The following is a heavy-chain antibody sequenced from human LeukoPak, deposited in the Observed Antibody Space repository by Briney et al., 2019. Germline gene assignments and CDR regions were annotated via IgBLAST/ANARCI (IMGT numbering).Heavy chain of an antibody. Sequence: ASVKVSCKASGYTFISNCISWVQQAPGQGLEWMGWISGYNGNTNYAQKIQGRVTMTTDTSTSTAYMELKSLRSDDTAVYYCARDPLSSTTSQNWFDPWGQGTLVTVSS. CDR1: GYTFISNC. D-gene: IGHD2-2*01. J-gene: IGHJ5*02. V-gene: IGHV1-18*01. CDR3: ARDPLSSTTSQNWFDP. CDR2: ISGYNGNT.